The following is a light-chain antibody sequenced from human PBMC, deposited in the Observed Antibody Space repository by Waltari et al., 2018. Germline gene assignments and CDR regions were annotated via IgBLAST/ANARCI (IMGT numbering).Light chain of an antibody. Sequence: EIVMTQSPATLSVSPGERATLSCRASQSVGSNLACYQQKPGQAPRVLIYGASTRATGIPARFSGSGSGTEFSLSISSLQSEDCAVDYCQQYNNWPPLYTFGQGTKLEIK. CDR2: GAS. CDR1: QSVGSN. J-gene: IGKJ2*01. V-gene: IGKV3-15*01. CDR3: QQYNNWPPLYT.